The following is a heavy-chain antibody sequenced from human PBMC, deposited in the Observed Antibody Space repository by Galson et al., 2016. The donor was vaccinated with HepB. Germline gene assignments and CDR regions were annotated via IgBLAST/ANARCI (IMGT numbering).Heavy chain of an antibody. CDR3: AREGDVIRGPLDY. Sequence: SVKVSCKASGDTFSNYAITWVRQAPGQGLEWMGGIITIFDKTNYAPKFQGRVTITADKSTNTASLELRSLRSEDTAMYYCAREGDVIRGPLDYWGQGTLVTVSS. V-gene: IGHV1-69*06. J-gene: IGHJ4*02. CDR1: GDTFSNYA. D-gene: IGHD3-10*01. CDR2: IITIFDKT.